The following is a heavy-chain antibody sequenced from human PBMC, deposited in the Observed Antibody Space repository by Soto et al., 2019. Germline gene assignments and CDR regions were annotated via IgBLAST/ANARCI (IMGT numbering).Heavy chain of an antibody. CDR2: IFYSGST. J-gene: IGHJ4*02. CDR1: GDSISSSNYF. Sequence: SETLSLTCTVSGDSISSSNYFWGWIRQPPGKGLEWIGTIFYSGSTYYNPSLKSRVAISVDTSKNQFSLKLTSVTAADTALYYCARRYGWLYFDYWGQGSLVTVSS. CDR3: ARRYGWLYFDY. D-gene: IGHD6-19*01. V-gene: IGHV4-39*01.